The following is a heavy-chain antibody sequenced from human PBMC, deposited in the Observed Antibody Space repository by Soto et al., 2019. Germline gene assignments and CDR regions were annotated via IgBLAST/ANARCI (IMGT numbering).Heavy chain of an antibody. CDR2: IYAGGTT. CDR1: GLTVRSNF. Sequence: EVKLVESGGGLVQPGGSLRLSCAASGLTVRSNFMNWVRQAPGKGLECVATIYAGGTTYYADSVKGRFTISRDTSKNTLFLHMDSLRVEDTAMYHCARGPDIVIRDWGQGTMVTVSS. D-gene: IGHD2-8*01. CDR3: ARGPDIVIRD. J-gene: IGHJ4*02. V-gene: IGHV3-66*01.